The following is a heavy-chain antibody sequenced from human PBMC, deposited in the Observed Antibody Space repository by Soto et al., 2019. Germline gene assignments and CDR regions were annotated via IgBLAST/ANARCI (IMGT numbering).Heavy chain of an antibody. CDR2: ISISSSDR. V-gene: IGHV3-21*06. CDR3: VRGMNPLF. CDR1: GFTLRTYT. Sequence: RLSCAASGFTLRTYTMNWVRQAPGKGLEWVSSISISSSDRYYADSVRGRFTICRDNAKNALYLQMNSLRADDTAVYFCVRGMNPLFGGQGTLVTVSS. J-gene: IGHJ4*01.